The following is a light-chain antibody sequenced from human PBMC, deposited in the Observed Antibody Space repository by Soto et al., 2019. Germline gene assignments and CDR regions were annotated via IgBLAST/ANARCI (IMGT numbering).Light chain of an antibody. V-gene: IGLV1-40*01. CDR2: VND. CDR1: SSNIGAGSD. J-gene: IGLJ2*01. Sequence: QSVLTQPPSVSGAPGQRVTISCTGSSSNIGAGSDVHWYQQLPGEAPKLLIYVNDRRPSGVPDRFSGSKSGTSASLAITGLQAEDEAEYFCQSYDSSLTVVFGGGTKLTVL. CDR3: QSYDSSLTVV.